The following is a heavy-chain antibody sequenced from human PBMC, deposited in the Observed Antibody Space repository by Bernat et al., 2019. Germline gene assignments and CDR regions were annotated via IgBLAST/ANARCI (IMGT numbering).Heavy chain of an antibody. D-gene: IGHD3-10*01. V-gene: IGHV3-23*01. Sequence: EGQLLESGGGLVQPGGSLRLSCAASGFTFSSYAMTWVRQAPGKGLEWVSAISGSGGNTYYADSVKGRFTISRDNSKNTLYLQMNSLRAEDSAVYYCARDLRGGWFGELPAWFAPWGQGTLVTVPS. CDR3: ARDLRGGWFGELPAWFAP. CDR2: ISGSGGNT. CDR1: GFTFSSYA. J-gene: IGHJ5*02.